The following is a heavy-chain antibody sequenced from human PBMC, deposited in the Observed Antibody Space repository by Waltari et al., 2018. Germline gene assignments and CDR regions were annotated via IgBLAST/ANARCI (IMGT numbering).Heavy chain of an antibody. J-gene: IGHJ4*02. Sequence: QVQLVQSGAEVKKPGSSVKVSCTPSDGTFSSSPNSWVRQAPGQGLEWMGGIIPIFGTANYAQKFQGRVTITADESTSTAYMELSSLRSEDTAVYYCARASYYDSSGYYYVPDYWGQGTLVTVSS. V-gene: IGHV1-69*12. CDR2: IIPIFGTA. D-gene: IGHD3-22*01. CDR1: DGTFSSSP. CDR3: ARASYYDSSGYYYVPDY.